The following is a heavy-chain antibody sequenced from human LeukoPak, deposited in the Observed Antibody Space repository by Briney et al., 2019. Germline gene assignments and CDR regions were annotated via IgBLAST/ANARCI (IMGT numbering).Heavy chain of an antibody. Sequence: TGESLKISCKGSGYSFTRKWIGWVRPMPGKGLEWMAIIYPGESDTTYSPFFHGQVTISANQSNNLALLPWSRLKASEPAIYFCARRVVNNRNWYFDLWGRGTLVTVSS. CDR3: ARRVVNNRNWYFDL. J-gene: IGHJ2*01. CDR1: GYSFTRKW. V-gene: IGHV5-51*01. CDR2: IYPGESDT. D-gene: IGHD4-23*01.